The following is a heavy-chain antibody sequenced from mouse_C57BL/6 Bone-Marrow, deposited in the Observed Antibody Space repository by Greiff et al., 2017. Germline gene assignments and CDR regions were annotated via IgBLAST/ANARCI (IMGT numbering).Heavy chain of an antibody. CDR3: TTWGMVTG. V-gene: IGHV14-4*01. J-gene: IGHJ3*01. CDR2: IDPENGDT. CDR1: GFNIKDDY. D-gene: IGHD2-2*01. Sequence: VQLKQSGAELVRPGASVKLSCTASGFNIKDDYMHWVKQRPEQGLEWIGWIDPENGDTEYASKFQGKATITADTSSNTAYLQLSSLTSEDTAVYYCTTWGMVTGGGQGTLVTVSA.